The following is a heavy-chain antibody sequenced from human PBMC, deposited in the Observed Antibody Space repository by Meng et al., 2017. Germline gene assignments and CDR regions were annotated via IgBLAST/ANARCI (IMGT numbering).Heavy chain of an antibody. J-gene: IGHJ3*02. CDR1: GGSFSSYA. V-gene: IGHV1-69*05. Sequence: SVKVSCKASGGSFSSYAISWVRQAPGQGLEWMGGIIPIFGTANYAQKFQGRVTITTDESTSTAYMELSSLRSEDTAVYYCARDRSSSWYWVDAFDIWGQGTMVTVSS. CDR3: ARDRSSSWYWVDAFDI. D-gene: IGHD6-13*01. CDR2: IIPIFGTA.